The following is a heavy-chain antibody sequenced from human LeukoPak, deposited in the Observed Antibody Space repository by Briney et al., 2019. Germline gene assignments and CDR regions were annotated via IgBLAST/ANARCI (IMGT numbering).Heavy chain of an antibody. J-gene: IGHJ4*02. Sequence: GGSLRLSCSASGFTFSSYIMHWVRQAPGKGLEYVSAISSNGGSTYYADSVKGRFTISRDNSKNTLYLQMRSLRAEDTAVYYCVKSEELRHFDWLLPLDYWGQGTLVTVSP. CDR2: ISSNGGST. V-gene: IGHV3-64D*09. D-gene: IGHD3-9*01. CDR3: VKSEELRHFDWLLPLDY. CDR1: GFTFSSYI.